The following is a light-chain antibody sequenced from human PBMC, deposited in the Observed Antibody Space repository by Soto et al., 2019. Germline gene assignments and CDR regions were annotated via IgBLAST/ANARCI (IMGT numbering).Light chain of an antibody. V-gene: IGKV3-20*01. CDR2: GAS. CDR3: QQYRSSPRT. J-gene: IGKJ1*01. Sequence: VLTLSPCTLSLSQAERATLSCRAGQKSSNRYLAWYQQKPGQAPRLLIYGASSRATGIPDRFSGSGSGTDFTLTISRLEPEDFAVYYCQQYRSSPRTFGQGTKVDIK. CDR1: QKSSNRY.